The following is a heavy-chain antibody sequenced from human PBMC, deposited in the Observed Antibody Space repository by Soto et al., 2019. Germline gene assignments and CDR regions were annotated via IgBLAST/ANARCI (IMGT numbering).Heavy chain of an antibody. D-gene: IGHD3-16*01. CDR1: GGSISDYY. V-gene: IGHV4-4*07. CDR3: ARDGGRMMIKSMDV. J-gene: IGHJ6*02. CDR2: IFASGST. Sequence: QVQLLESGPGLVKPSETLSLTCTVSGGSISDYYWSWIRQPAGKGLEWIGRIFASGSTNYNPSLKSRVTMSVDTSKHQFSLKLSSVTAADTAVYYCARDGGRMMIKSMDVWGQGTTVTVSS.